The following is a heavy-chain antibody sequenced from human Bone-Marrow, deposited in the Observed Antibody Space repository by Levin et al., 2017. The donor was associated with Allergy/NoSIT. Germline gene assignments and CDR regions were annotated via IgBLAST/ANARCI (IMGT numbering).Heavy chain of an antibody. V-gene: IGHV1-24*01. CDR2: FDPEDGEI. J-gene: IGHJ4*02. D-gene: IGHD3-3*01. CDR1: GYALSELS. CDR3: ATGEYDFWSGKPRSFDH. Sequence: PVASVKVSCKVSGYALSELSIQWVRHAPGKGLECMGGFDPEDGEIVYAQNFQGRVTMTEDTSTGTAYMDLSSLTSEDSAVYYCATGEYDFWSGKPRSFDHWGQGTLVTVSS.